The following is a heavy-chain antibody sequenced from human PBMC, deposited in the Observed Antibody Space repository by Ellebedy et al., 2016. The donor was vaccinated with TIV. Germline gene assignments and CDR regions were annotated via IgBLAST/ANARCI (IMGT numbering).Heavy chain of an antibody. V-gene: IGHV3-9*01. CDR1: GFTFDDYA. J-gene: IGHJ4*02. CDR3: ARDRGRGSGPLDY. CDR2: ISWNSGSI. Sequence: PGGSLRLSCAASGFTFDDYAMHWVRQAPGKGLEWVSGISWNSGSIGYADSVKGGFTISRDNAKTSLYLQMNSLRAEDTAVYYCARDRGRGSGPLDYWGQGTLVTVSS. D-gene: IGHD3-10*01.